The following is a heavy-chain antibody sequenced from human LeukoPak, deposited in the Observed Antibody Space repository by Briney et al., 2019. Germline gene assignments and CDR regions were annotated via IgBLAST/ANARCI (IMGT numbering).Heavy chain of an antibody. Sequence: TSETLSLTCAVYGGSFSGYYWSWIRQPPGKGLERIGEINHSGSTNYNPSLKSRVTISVDTSKNQFSLKLSSVTAADTAVYYCARGRGCSSTSCSTYYFDYWGQGTLVTVSS. V-gene: IGHV4-34*01. CDR1: GGSFSGYY. D-gene: IGHD2-2*02. CDR2: INHSGST. J-gene: IGHJ4*02. CDR3: ARGRGCSSTSCSTYYFDY.